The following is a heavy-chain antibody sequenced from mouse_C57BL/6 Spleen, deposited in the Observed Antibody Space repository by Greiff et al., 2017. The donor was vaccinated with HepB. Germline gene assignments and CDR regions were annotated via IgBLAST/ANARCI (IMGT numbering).Heavy chain of an antibody. Sequence: DVQLQESGPELVKPGASVKMSCKASGYTFTDYNMHWVKQSHGKSLEWIGYINPNNGGTSYNQKFKGKATLTVNKSSSTAYMELRSLTSEDSAVYYCARVYGSSHWYFDVWGTGTTVTVSS. J-gene: IGHJ1*03. V-gene: IGHV1-22*01. CDR2: INPNNGGT. D-gene: IGHD1-1*01. CDR1: GYTFTDYN. CDR3: ARVYGSSHWYFDV.